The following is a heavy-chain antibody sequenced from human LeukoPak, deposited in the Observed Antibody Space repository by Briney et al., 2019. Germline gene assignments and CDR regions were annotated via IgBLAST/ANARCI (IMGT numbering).Heavy chain of an antibody. V-gene: IGHV3-23*01. CDR3: AKPRYSSSWPLFDY. CDR1: GFTFSSYA. D-gene: IGHD6-13*01. Sequence: GGSLRLSCAASGFTFSSYAMSWVRQAPGKGLEWVSAISGSGGSTYYADSVKGRFTISRDNSKNTLYLQMNSLRVEDTAVYYCAKPRYSSSWPLFDYWGQGTLVTVSS. J-gene: IGHJ4*02. CDR2: ISGSGGST.